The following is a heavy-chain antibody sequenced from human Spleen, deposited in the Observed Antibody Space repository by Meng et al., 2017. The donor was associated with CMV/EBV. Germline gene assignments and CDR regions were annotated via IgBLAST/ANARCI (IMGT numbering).Heavy chain of an antibody. CDR2: INTYNGNT. Sequence: ASVKVSCKASGYIFTSYGISWVRQAPGQGLEWMGWINTYNGNTNYVRKVQGRVTMTTDTSTRTAYMELRSLRSDDTAVYYCARFLRGYYDFWSGYDCMDVWGQGTTVTVSS. CDR1: GYIFTSYG. J-gene: IGHJ6*02. V-gene: IGHV1-18*01. D-gene: IGHD3-3*01. CDR3: ARFLRGYYDFWSGYDCMDV.